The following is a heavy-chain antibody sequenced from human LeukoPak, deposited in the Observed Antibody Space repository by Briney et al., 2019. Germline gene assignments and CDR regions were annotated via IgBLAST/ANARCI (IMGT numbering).Heavy chain of an antibody. CDR3: ARGASGYCSGGSCYNFDY. CDR2: IIPIFGTA. V-gene: IGHV1-69*13. CDR1: GGTFSSYA. J-gene: IGHJ4*02. Sequence: ASVKVSCKASGGTFSSYAISWVRQAPGQGLEWMGGIIPIFGTANYAQKFQGRVTITADESTSTAYMELSSLRSEDTAVYYCARGASGYCSGGSCYNFDYWGQGTLVTVSS. D-gene: IGHD2-15*01.